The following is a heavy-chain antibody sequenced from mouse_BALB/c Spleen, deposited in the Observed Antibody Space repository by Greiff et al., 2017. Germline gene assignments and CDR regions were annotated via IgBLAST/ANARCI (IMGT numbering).Heavy chain of an antibody. Sequence: EVKLVESGGGLVKPGGSLKLSCAASGFTFSSYAMSWVRQTPEKRLEWVATISSGGSTYYPDSVKGRFTISRDNARNILYLQMSSLRSEDTAMYYCARALPLLWSPMDYWGQGTSVTVSS. J-gene: IGHJ4*01. CDR3: ARALPLLWSPMDY. D-gene: IGHD2-10*01. CDR2: ISSGGST. V-gene: IGHV5-6-5*01. CDR1: GFTFSSYA.